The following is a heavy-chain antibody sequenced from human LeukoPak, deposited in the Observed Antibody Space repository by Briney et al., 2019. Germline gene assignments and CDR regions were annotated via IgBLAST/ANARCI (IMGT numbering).Heavy chain of an antibody. Sequence: GASVKISCKASGYTFTSYDINWVRQATGQGLEWMGWMNPNSGNTGYAQKFQGRVTMTRNTSISTAYMELSSLRSEDTAVYYCARVRSAVTTLAKRNWFDPWGQGTLVTVSS. J-gene: IGHJ5*02. CDR3: ARVRSAVTTLAKRNWFDP. CDR2: MNPNSGNT. V-gene: IGHV1-8*01. D-gene: IGHD4-17*01. CDR1: GYTFTSYD.